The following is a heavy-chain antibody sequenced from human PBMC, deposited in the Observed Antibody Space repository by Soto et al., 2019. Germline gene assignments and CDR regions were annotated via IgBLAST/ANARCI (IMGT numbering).Heavy chain of an antibody. Sequence: SGKGSCKASRYTFTTYAINWVRQAPGQGLEWMGGIIPMYGIANYAPKFQGRVTITADESTRTAYMEVRSLRSEDTALFYCARGYRHGYFYALDVWGQGTTVTVS. CDR3: ARGYRHGYFYALDV. CDR1: RYTFTTYA. J-gene: IGHJ6*02. D-gene: IGHD5-18*01. V-gene: IGHV1-69*13. CDR2: IIPMYGIA.